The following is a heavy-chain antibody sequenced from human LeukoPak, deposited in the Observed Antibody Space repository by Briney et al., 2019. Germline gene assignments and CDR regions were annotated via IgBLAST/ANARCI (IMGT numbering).Heavy chain of an antibody. J-gene: IGHJ4*02. Sequence: SQTLSLTCTVSGGSISSGGYYWSWIRQHPGKGLEWIGYIYYSGSTNYNPSLKSRVTISVDTSKNQFSLKLSSVTAADTAVYYCARGRTTTATHPRYYFDYWGQGTLVTVSS. D-gene: IGHD5-18*01. CDR1: GGSISSGGYY. V-gene: IGHV4-31*03. CDR3: ARGRTTTATHPRYYFDY. CDR2: IYYSGST.